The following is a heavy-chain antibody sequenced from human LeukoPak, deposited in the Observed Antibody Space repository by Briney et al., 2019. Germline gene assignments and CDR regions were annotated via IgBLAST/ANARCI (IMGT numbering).Heavy chain of an antibody. V-gene: IGHV1-2*02. CDR2: INPNSGGT. Sequence: ASVKVSCKASGYTFTGYYMHWVRQAPGQGLEWMGWINPNSGGTNYAQKFQGRVTMTRDTSISTAYMELSRLRSDDTAVYYCARPLVVIINDAFAIWGQGTMVTVSS. CDR3: ARPLVVIINDAFAI. D-gene: IGHD3-3*01. CDR1: GYTFTGYY. J-gene: IGHJ3*02.